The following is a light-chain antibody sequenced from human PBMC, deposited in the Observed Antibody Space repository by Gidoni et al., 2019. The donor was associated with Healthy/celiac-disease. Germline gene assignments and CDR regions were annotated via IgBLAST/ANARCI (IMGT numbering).Light chain of an antibody. CDR2: DNN. V-gene: IGLV1-51*01. CDR1: SSNIGHNY. CDR3: GTWDSSLSAWV. J-gene: IGLJ3*02. Sequence: QSVLTQPPSGSAAPGQKVTISSSGSSSNIGHNYVSWYQQLPGTAPKLLIYDNNKRPSGIPDRFSGSKSGTSATLGITGLQTGDEADYYCGTWDSSLSAWVFGGGTKLTVL.